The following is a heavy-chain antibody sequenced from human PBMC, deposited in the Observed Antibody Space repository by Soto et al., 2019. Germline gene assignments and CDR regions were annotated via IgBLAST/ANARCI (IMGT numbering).Heavy chain of an antibody. V-gene: IGHV1-69*13. Sequence: GASVKVSCKASGGTFSSYAISWVRQAPGQGLEWMGGIIPIFGTANYAQKFQGRVTITADESTSTAYMELSSLRSEDTAVYYCARSTVTPPFDYYYYGMDVWGQGTTVTVSS. CDR2: IIPIFGTA. CDR1: GGTFSSYA. J-gene: IGHJ6*02. D-gene: IGHD4-17*01. CDR3: ARSTVTPPFDYYYYGMDV.